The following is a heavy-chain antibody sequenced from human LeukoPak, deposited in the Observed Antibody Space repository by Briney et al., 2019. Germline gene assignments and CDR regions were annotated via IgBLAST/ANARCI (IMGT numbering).Heavy chain of an antibody. D-gene: IGHD6-13*01. CDR3: ARGIYSSSWYPLLYYYYYYMDV. CDR1: GFTFTSYY. CDR2: INPSGGST. J-gene: IGHJ6*03. Sequence: ASVKVSCKASGFTFTSYYMHWVRQAPGQGLEWMGIINPSGGSTSYAQKFQGRVTMTRDMSTSTVYMELSSLRSEDTVVYYCARGIYSSSWYPLLYYYYYYMDVWGKGTTVTVSS. V-gene: IGHV1-46*01.